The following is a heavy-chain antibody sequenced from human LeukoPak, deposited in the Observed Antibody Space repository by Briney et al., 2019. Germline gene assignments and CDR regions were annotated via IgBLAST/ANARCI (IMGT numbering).Heavy chain of an antibody. J-gene: IGHJ5*02. D-gene: IGHD3-22*01. CDR2: ISGSGGST. V-gene: IGHV3-23*01. Sequence: PGGSLRLSCAASGFTFSSYAMSWVRQAPGKGLEWVSAISGSGGSTYYADSVKGRFTISRDNSKNTLYLQMNSLRAEDTAVYYCAKDRSWDSSGYYYARVYNWFDPWGQGTLVTASS. CDR3: AKDRSWDSSGYYYARVYNWFDP. CDR1: GFTFSSYA.